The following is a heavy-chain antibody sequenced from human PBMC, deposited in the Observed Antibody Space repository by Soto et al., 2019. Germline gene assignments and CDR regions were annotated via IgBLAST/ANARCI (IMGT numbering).Heavy chain of an antibody. J-gene: IGHJ4*02. CDR3: ACDIPPVDY. Sequence: QVQLVQSGAEVNKPGASVKVSCKASGYTFTSYAISWVRQAPGQELEWMGWISAYNGNTNYAQKLQGRVTMTTDTSTRTAYLELRILRSDDTAVYYCACDIPPVDYWGQGTLVSVSS. CDR1: GYTFTSYA. CDR2: ISAYNGNT. V-gene: IGHV1-18*01.